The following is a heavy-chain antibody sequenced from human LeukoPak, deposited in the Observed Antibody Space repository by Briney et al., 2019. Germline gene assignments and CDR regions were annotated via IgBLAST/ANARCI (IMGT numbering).Heavy chain of an antibody. D-gene: IGHD6-13*01. V-gene: IGHV4-39*07. CDR3: ARDHRAAAGTHDAFDI. CDR2: IYYSGST. Sequence: SETLSLTCTVSGGSISSYYWGWIRQPPGKGLEWIGSIYYSGSTYYNPSLKSRVTISVDTSKNQFSLKLSSVTAADTAVYYCARDHRAAAGTHDAFDIWGQGTMVTVSS. J-gene: IGHJ3*02. CDR1: GGSISSYY.